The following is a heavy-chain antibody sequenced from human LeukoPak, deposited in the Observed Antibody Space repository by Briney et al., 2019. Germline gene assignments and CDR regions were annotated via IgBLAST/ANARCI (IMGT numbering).Heavy chain of an antibody. V-gene: IGHV3-30*04. CDR1: AFTFSRYA. Sequence: GGSLRLSCAASAFTFSRYAMHWVRQAPGKGLECVTLISYDGSHKDYADSVKGRFTISRDNSKNTLYLQMNSLGADDTAVYYCAMKAVPRPRLHDAYDFWGQGTVVSVSS. J-gene: IGHJ3*01. CDR2: ISYDGSHK. D-gene: IGHD5-24*01. CDR3: AMKAVPRPRLHDAYDF.